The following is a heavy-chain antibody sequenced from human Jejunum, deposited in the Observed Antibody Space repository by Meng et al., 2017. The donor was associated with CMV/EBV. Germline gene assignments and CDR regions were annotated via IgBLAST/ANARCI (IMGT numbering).Heavy chain of an antibody. J-gene: IGHJ4*02. CDR1: YA. D-gene: IGHD3-9*01. CDR3: AKDRGVPYYDVLTGYSYFDY. V-gene: IGHV3-30*02. CDR2: IHSDTNNE. Sequence: YAVHWVRQAPGRGLEWVAFIHSDTNNEYYVDSVKGRFTISRDNSKNTLYLQMNSLKTEDTAVYYCAKDRGVPYYDVLTGYSYFDYWGQGTLVTVSS.